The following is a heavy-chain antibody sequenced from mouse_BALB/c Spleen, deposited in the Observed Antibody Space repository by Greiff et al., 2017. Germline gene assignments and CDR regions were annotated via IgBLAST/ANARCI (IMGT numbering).Heavy chain of an antibody. CDR3: ARFGDGYLDY. CDR1: GYSITSDYA. Sequence: EVKLMESGPGLVKPSQSLSLTCTVTGYSITSDYAWNWIRQFPGNKLEWMGYISYSGSTSYNPSLKSRISITRDTSKNQFFLQLNSVTTEDTATYYCARFGDGYLDYWGQGTTLTVSS. J-gene: IGHJ2*01. D-gene: IGHD2-3*01. CDR2: ISYSGST. V-gene: IGHV3-2*02.